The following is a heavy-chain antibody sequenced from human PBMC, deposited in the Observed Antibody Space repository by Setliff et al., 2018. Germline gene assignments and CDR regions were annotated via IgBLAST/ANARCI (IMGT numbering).Heavy chain of an antibody. CDR2: TIPLFGTT. D-gene: IGHD2-2*01. V-gene: IGHV1-69*05. J-gene: IGHJ4*02. Sequence: SVKVSCKASGGTFSNYGVSWVRQAPGQGLEWMGGTIPLFGTTDYAQKFHGRVTIITDESTSTAYMELSSLTSDDTAVYYCARDRKEIVVKPPAASLDYWGQGTQVTVSS. CDR1: GGTFSNYG. CDR3: ARDRKEIVVKPPAASLDY.